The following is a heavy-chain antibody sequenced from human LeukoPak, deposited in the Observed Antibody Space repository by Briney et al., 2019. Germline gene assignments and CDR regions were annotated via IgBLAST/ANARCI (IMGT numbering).Heavy chain of an antibody. V-gene: IGHV3-30*03. J-gene: IGHJ6*03. CDR1: GFTFSSYD. CDR2: ISYDGSNK. CDR3: AREEYYYYYMDV. Sequence: QSGGSLRLSCAASGFTFSSYDMHWVRQAPGKGLEWVALISYDGSNKDYADSMKGRFTISRDNSKNTLYLQMNSLRAEDTAVYYCAREEYYYYYMDVWGKGTTVTVSS.